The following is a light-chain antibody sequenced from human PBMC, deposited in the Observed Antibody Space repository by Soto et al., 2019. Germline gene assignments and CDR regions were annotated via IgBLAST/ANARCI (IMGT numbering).Light chain of an antibody. CDR1: QSVSSSY. CDR2: GAS. J-gene: IGKJ4*01. CDR3: QQYGSSPPKLT. V-gene: IGKV3-20*01. Sequence: EIVLTQSPGTLSSSPGERATLSCRASQSVSSSYLAWYQQKPGQAPRLLIYGASSRATGIPDRFSGSGSGTDFTLTISRLEPEDFAVYYCQQYGSSPPKLTFGGGTKVDIK.